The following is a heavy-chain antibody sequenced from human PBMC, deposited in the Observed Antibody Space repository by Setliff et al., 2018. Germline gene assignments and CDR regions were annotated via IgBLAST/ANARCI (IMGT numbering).Heavy chain of an antibody. D-gene: IGHD2-15*01. CDR3: ARVRDCSGGICHRGFHHYMDV. CDR1: GGTFSSYG. V-gene: IGHV1-69*05. Sequence: SVKVSCKASGGTFSSYGINWVRQAPGQGLEWMGGIMPIFGTTNYAQKFQGRVTITTDKSTSTAYMELSSLTSDDTAVYFCARVRDCSGGICHRGFHHYMDVWGKGTTVTVSS. CDR2: IMPIFGTT. J-gene: IGHJ6*03.